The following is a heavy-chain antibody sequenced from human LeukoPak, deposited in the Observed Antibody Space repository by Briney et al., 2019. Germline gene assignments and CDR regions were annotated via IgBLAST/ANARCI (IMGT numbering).Heavy chain of an antibody. V-gene: IGHV4-34*01. CDR2: INHSGST. Sequence: SETLSLTCAVYGGSFSGYYWSWIRQPPGKGLEWIGEINHSGSTNYNPSLKSRVTISVDTSKNQFSLKLSSVTAADTAVYYCARGGRVTTVIPTTPLRAFDIWGQGTMVTVSS. CDR3: ARGGRVTTVIPTTPLRAFDI. CDR1: GGSFSGYY. D-gene: IGHD4-17*01. J-gene: IGHJ3*02.